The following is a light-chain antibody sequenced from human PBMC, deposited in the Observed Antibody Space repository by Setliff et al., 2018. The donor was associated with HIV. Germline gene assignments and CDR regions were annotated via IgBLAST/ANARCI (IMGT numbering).Light chain of an antibody. V-gene: IGLV2-14*02. CDR2: EVT. CDR3: SSYTSGTTRVP. J-gene: IGLJ2*01. Sequence: QSALAQPASVSGSPGQSITISCTGTSSDVGSYNLVSWYQQHPGKAPKLMIYEVTNRPAGLSNRFSGSKSGNTASLTISRLQAEDEADYYCSSYTSGTTRVPFGGGTQLTVL. CDR1: SSDVGSYNL.